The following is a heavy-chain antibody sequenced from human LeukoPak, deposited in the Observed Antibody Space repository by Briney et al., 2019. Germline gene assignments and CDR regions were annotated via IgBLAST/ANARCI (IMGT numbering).Heavy chain of an antibody. J-gene: IGHJ3*02. CDR1: GYTFTSYG. Sequence: SVKXSCKASGYTFTSYGISWVRQAPGQGLEWMGWISAYNGNTNSAQKLQGRVTMTTDTSTRTAYMELRSLRSDDTAVYYCARRLFTGDAFDIWGQGTMVTVSS. CDR2: ISAYNGNT. V-gene: IGHV1-18*01. CDR3: ARRLFTGDAFDI. D-gene: IGHD3-9*01.